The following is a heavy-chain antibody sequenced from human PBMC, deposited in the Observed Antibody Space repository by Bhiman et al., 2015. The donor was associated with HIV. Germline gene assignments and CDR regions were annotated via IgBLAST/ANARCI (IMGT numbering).Heavy chain of an antibody. V-gene: IGHV3-33*06. CDR3: AKDLYSSSWTNDAFDI. CDR1: GFTFSNYD. D-gene: IGHD6-13*01. CDR2: IWYDGSNR. Sequence: VQLVESGGGLVEPGGSLRLSCAGSGFTFSNYDMQWVRQAPGKGLEWVAVIWYDGSNRYYADSVKGRFTISRDNSKNTLYLQMNRLRAEDTAVYYCAKDLYSSSWTNDAFDIWGQGTMVTVSS. J-gene: IGHJ3*02.